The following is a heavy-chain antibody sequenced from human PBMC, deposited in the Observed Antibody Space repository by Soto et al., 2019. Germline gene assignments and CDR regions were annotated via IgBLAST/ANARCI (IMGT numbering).Heavy chain of an antibody. CDR2: ISSSGSTI. CDR3: AREGSSGWNGLNWFDP. J-gene: IGHJ5*02. V-gene: IGHV3-48*01. D-gene: IGHD6-19*01. Sequence: EVQLVESGRGLVQPGGSLRLSCAASGFTFSSYSMNWVRQAPGKGLEWVSYISSSGSTIYYADSVKGRFTISRDNAKNSLYLQMNSRRAEDTAVYYCAREGSSGWNGLNWFDPWGQGTLVTVSS. CDR1: GFTFSSYS.